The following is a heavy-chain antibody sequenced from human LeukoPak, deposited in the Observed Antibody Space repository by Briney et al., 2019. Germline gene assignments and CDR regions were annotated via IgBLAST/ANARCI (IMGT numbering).Heavy chain of an antibody. V-gene: IGHV4-59*01. J-gene: IGHJ5*02. CDR3: ARGGWAGYYDSSGYQTYNWFDP. CDR1: GGSISSYY. CDR2: IYYSGST. D-gene: IGHD3-22*01. Sequence: SSETLSLTCTVSGGSISSYYWSWIRQPPGKGLEWIGYIYYSGSTNYNPSPKSRVTISVDTSKNQFSLKLSSVTAADTAVYYCARGGWAGYYDSSGYQTYNWFDPWGQGTLVTVFS.